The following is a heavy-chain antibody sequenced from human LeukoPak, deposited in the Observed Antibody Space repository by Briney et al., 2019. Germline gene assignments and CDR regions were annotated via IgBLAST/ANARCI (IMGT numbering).Heavy chain of an antibody. Sequence: KPSETLSLTCAVYGGSFSGYYWSWIRQPPGKGLEWIGEINHSGSTNYNPSLKSRVTISVDTSKNQFSLKLSSVTAADTAVYYCARVSWFILGFDYWGKGTLSPSP. CDR2: INHSGST. J-gene: IGHJ4*02. CDR3: ARVSWFILGFDY. D-gene: IGHD3-10*01. V-gene: IGHV4-34*01. CDR1: GGSFSGYY.